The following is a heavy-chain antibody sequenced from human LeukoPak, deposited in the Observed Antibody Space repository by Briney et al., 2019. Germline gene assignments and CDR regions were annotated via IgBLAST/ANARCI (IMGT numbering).Heavy chain of an antibody. J-gene: IGHJ5*02. CDR2: VRYDGGDK. Sequence: SGGSLRLSCVVSRLTFRNYAMHWVRQAPGKGLEWVSFVRYDGGDKYYTDSVKGRFTISRDNSRNTLYLQMNSLTTEDTAVYYCATKRCHSGYLESWGQGTLVSVSS. CDR1: RLTFRNYA. D-gene: IGHD3-22*01. V-gene: IGHV3-30*02. CDR3: ATKRCHSGYLES.